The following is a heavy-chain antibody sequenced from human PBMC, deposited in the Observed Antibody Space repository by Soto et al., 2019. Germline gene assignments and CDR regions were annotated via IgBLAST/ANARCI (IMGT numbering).Heavy chain of an antibody. Sequence: ASVKVSCKASGYTFTSYGINWVRQAPGQGLEWMGWISTNNGNTNYAQKFQGRVTMTTDSSTTTAYMDLRSLRSDDTAVYYCARSQALMVYAISGMDVWGQGTTVTVSS. CDR3: ARSQALMVYAISGMDV. J-gene: IGHJ6*02. CDR1: GYTFTSYG. CDR2: ISTNNGNT. D-gene: IGHD2-8*01. V-gene: IGHV1-18*04.